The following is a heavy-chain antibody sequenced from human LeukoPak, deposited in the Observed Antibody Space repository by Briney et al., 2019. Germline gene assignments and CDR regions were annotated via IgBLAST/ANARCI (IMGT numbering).Heavy chain of an antibody. Sequence: ASVKVSCKASGYTFTSYDINWVRQATGQGLEWMGWMNPNSGNTGYAQKFQGRVTMTRNTSISTAYMELSSLRSEDTAVYYCARDRETYYYGSGSYYKNAFDIWGQGTMVTVSS. CDR1: GYTFTSYD. D-gene: IGHD3-10*01. V-gene: IGHV1-8*01. CDR2: MNPNSGNT. J-gene: IGHJ3*02. CDR3: ARDRETYYYGSGSYYKNAFDI.